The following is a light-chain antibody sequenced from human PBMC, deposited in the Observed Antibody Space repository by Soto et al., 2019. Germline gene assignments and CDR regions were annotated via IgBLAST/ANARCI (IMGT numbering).Light chain of an antibody. Sequence: EIVLPQSTDALSLSARERVSLSCGASRPVVRQYIAWYHQKPGQAPRLLIHDAVSRATGIPDRFSGSDSASGTDFTLFINRLEPDDCGIFYCQQNGRSPTFGPGTKVDIK. J-gene: IGKJ3*01. CDR2: DAV. V-gene: IGKV3-20*01. CDR1: RPVVRQY. CDR3: QQNGRSPT.